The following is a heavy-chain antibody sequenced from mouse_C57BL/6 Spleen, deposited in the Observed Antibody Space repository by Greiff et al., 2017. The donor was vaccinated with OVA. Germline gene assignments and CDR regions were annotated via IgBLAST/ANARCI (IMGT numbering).Heavy chain of an antibody. CDR2: IDPSDSYT. J-gene: IGHJ3*01. CDR3: LYYYGSSLAWFAY. D-gene: IGHD1-1*01. V-gene: IGHV1-50*01. CDR1: GYTFTSYW. Sequence: QVQLQQPGAELVKPGASVKLSCKASGYTFTSYWMQWVKQRPGQGLEWIGEIDPSDSYTNYNQKFKGKATLTVDTSSSTAYMQLSSLTSEDSAVYYCLYYYGSSLAWFAYWGQGTLVTVSA.